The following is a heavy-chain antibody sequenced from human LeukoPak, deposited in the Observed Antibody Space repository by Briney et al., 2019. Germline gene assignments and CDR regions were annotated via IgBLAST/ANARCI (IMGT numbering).Heavy chain of an antibody. CDR2: INHSGST. V-gene: IGHV4-34*01. CDR3: AREEATTSGGPIDY. Sequence: SETLSLTCAVYGGSFSGYHWSWIRQPPGKGLEWIGEINHSGSTNYNPSLKSRVTISIDTSKNQFSLKLSSVTAADTAVYYCAREEATTSGGPIDYWGQGTQVIVSS. D-gene: IGHD3-16*01. J-gene: IGHJ4*02. CDR1: GGSFSGYH.